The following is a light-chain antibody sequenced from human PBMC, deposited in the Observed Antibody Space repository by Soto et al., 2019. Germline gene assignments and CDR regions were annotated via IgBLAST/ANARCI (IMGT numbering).Light chain of an antibody. V-gene: IGKV3D-20*02. CDR2: GAS. J-gene: IGKJ4*01. CDR1: QRISSSY. Sequence: PGERATLSCRSSQRISSSYLAWYQQKPGQAPSLLIYGASSRATGIPARFSGSGSGTDFTLTISSLEPEDFAVYYCQQRSNWPPLTFGGGTKVDIK. CDR3: QQRSNWPPLT.